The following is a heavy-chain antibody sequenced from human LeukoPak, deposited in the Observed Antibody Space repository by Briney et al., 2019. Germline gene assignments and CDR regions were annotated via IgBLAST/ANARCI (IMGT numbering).Heavy chain of an antibody. Sequence: ASVKVSCKASGYTFTSYDINWVRQAPGQGLEWMGWINPNSGGTSRVTMTRDTSISTAYMELSRLRSDDTAVYYCARESGSSGWYEDYWGQGTLVTVSS. J-gene: IGHJ4*02. V-gene: IGHV1-2*02. D-gene: IGHD6-19*01. CDR2: INPNSGGT. CDR1: GYTFTSYD. CDR3: ARESGSSGWYEDY.